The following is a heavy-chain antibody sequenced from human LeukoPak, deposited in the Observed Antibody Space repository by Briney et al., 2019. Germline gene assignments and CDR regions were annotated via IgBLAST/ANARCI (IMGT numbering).Heavy chain of an antibody. V-gene: IGHV3-21*01. D-gene: IGHD2/OR15-2a*01. CDR1: GFTFSSYS. CDR2: ISSSSYI. Sequence: GGSLRLSCAASGFTFSSYSMNWVRQAPGKGLEWVSSISSSSYIYYADSVKGRFTISRDNAKNSLYLQMNSLRAEDTAVYYCARAEIGLHVIDYWGQGTLVTVSS. J-gene: IGHJ4*02. CDR3: ARAEIGLHVIDY.